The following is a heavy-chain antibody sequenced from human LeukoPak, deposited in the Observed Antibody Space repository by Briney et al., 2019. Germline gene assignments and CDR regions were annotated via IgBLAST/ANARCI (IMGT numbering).Heavy chain of an antibody. CDR3: ARESKVVVVAAAAVSYAFDI. J-gene: IGHJ3*02. CDR2: IYYSGST. Sequence: SATLSLTCTVSGGSISSGDYYWSWIRQPPGKGLEWIGYIYYSGSTYYNPSLKSRVTISVDTSKNQFSLKLSSVTAADTAVYYCARESKVVVVAAAAVSYAFDIWGQGTMVSVSS. D-gene: IGHD2-15*01. V-gene: IGHV4-30-4*01. CDR1: GGSISSGDYY.